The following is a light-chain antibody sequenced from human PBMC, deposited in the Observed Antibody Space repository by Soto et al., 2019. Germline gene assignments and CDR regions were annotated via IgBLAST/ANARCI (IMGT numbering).Light chain of an antibody. V-gene: IGLV2-14*01. Sequence: QSALTQPACVSGSPGQSITISCTGTISDIGAYNYVSWYQQHPGKAPKLLIYEVTNRPSGVSDRFSGSKSGNTASLTISGLQAEDEANYYCKSYTTLSNRVFGTGTKVTVL. CDR1: ISDIGAYNY. CDR2: EVT. CDR3: KSYTTLSNRV. J-gene: IGLJ1*01.